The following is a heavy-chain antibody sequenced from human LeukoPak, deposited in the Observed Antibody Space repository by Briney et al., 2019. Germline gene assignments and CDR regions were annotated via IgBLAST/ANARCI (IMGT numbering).Heavy chain of an antibody. CDR2: TSSSSSYI. J-gene: IGHJ4*02. V-gene: IGHV3-21*01. CDR3: ARAGIAAAGVDY. D-gene: IGHD6-13*01. Sequence: GGSLRLSCTASGFTFNTYTMNWVRQAPGKGLEWVSSTSSSSSYIYYADSVKGRFTISRDNAKKSLYLQMNRLRAEDTAVYYCARAGIAAAGVDYWGQGTLVTVSS. CDR1: GFTFNTYT.